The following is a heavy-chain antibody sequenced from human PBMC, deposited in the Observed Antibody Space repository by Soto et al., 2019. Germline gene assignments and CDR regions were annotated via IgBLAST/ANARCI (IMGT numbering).Heavy chain of an antibody. D-gene: IGHD2-2*01. Sequence: QVHLEESGGGVVQPGGSLRLSCAGSGFDFSGYTIHWVRQAPGKGLEWVAGISYDGSDKYYADSVKGRFTISRENANKTLYLQMNSLRIDDTAVYYCAGVDCRTTTCYYDGFDVWGPGTTVPLSS. J-gene: IGHJ6*02. CDR2: ISYDGSDK. CDR3: AGVDCRTTTCYYDGFDV. V-gene: IGHV3-30-3*01. CDR1: GFDFSGYT.